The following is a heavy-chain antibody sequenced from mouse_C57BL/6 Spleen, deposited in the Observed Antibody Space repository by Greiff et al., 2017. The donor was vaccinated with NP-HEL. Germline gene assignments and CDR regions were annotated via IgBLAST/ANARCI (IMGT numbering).Heavy chain of an antibody. J-gene: IGHJ4*01. Sequence: QVQLQQPGAELVKPGASVKMSCKASGYTFTSYWITWVKQRPGQGLEWIGDIYPGSGSTNYNEKFKSKATLTVDTSSSTAYMQLSSLTSEDSAVYYCARAPGDYYYAMDYWGQGTSVTVSS. V-gene: IGHV1-55*01. D-gene: IGHD4-1*01. CDR3: ARAPGDYYYAMDY. CDR2: IYPGSGST. CDR1: GYTFTSYW.